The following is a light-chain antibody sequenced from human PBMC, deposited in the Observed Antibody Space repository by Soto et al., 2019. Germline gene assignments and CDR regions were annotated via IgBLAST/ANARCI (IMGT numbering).Light chain of an antibody. CDR3: SSYTSSCTVV. CDR2: DVS. V-gene: IGLV2-14*01. Sequence: QSALTQPASVSGSPGQSITISCTGTSSDVGGYNYVSWYQQHPGKAPKLMIYDVSNRPSGVSNRFSGPKSGNTASLTIAGLAAEDAAYYYCSSYTSSCTVVFGGGTKVTVL. J-gene: IGLJ2*01. CDR1: SSDVGGYNY.